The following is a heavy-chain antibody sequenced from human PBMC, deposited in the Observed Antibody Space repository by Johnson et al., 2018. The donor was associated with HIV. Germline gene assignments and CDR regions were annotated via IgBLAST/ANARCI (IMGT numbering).Heavy chain of an antibody. J-gene: IGHJ3*02. V-gene: IGHV3-11*04. D-gene: IGHD5-12*01. CDR1: GFTFSDYY. CDR2: ISSSGSTI. CDR3: ARVGVSGYDLAAFDI. Sequence: QVQLVESGGGLVQPGGSLRLSCAASGFTFSDYYMSWIRQAPGKGLEWVSYISSSGSTIYYADSVKGRFTISRDNSRNTLYLQMSSLRPEDTAVYFCARVGVSGYDLAAFDIWGQGTMVTVSS.